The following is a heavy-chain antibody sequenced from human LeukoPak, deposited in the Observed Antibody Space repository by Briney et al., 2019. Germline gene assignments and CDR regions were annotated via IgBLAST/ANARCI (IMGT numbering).Heavy chain of an antibody. Sequence: PSETLSLTCAVYGGSFSGYSSSWIRQPPGKGLEWIGAINHSGSTNYNPSLKSRVTISVDTSKTQFSLELSSVTAADTAVYYCARGREDIVVVTATPSFDYWGQGTLVTVSS. V-gene: IGHV4-34*01. D-gene: IGHD2-21*02. CDR2: INHSGST. J-gene: IGHJ4*02. CDR3: ARGREDIVVVTATPSFDY. CDR1: GGSFSGYS.